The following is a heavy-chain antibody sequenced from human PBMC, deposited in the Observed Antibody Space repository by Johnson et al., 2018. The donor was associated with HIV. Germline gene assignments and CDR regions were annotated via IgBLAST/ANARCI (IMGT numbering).Heavy chain of an antibody. CDR1: GFTVSSNN. Sequence: VQLMESGGGLIQPGGSLRLSCAASGFTVSSNNMSWVRQAPGRGLEWVSVIGTAGDTYYPGSVKGRFTISRENAKNSLYLQMNSLRAGDTAVYYCARADRWDQGAFDIWGQGTMVTVSS. V-gene: IGHV3-13*01. CDR2: IGTAGDT. CDR3: ARADRWDQGAFDI. D-gene: IGHD1-26*01. J-gene: IGHJ3*02.